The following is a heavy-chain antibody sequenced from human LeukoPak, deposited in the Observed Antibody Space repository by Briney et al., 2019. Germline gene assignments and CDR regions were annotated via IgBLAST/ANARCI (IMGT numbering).Heavy chain of an antibody. Sequence: SETLSLTCTVSGGSISSGSYYWSWIRQPAGKGLEWIGRIYTSGSTNYNPPLQSRVTISVDTSKNQFSLKLSSVTAADTAVYYCARDPSYYDFWSETDVWGKGTTVTVSS. CDR1: GGSISSGSYY. CDR2: IYTSGST. D-gene: IGHD3-3*01. CDR3: ARDPSYYDFWSETDV. J-gene: IGHJ6*04. V-gene: IGHV4-61*02.